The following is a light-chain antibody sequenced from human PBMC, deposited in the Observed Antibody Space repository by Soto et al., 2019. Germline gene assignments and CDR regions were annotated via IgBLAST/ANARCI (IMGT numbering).Light chain of an antibody. CDR2: KAS. CDR1: QSISSW. J-gene: IGKJ2*01. Sequence: DIQMTQSPSTLSASVGDRVTITCRASQSISSWLAWYQQKPGKAPKLLIYKASSLESGVPSRFSGSGSGTDFTLTISSLQPDDFATYYCQQYNSSPYTFSQGTKLEIK. CDR3: QQYNSSPYT. V-gene: IGKV1-5*03.